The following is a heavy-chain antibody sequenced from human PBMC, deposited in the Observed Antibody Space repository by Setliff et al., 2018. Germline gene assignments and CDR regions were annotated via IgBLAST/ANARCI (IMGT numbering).Heavy chain of an antibody. Sequence: ASVKVSCKASGYIFNNYGISWVRQAPGQGLEWMGWISVKNGNTNNAQKVQGRVTMTTDKSTSTAYMELRSLRSDDTAVYYCARDSPTVVTPLRTLDVWGQGTMVTVS. CDR1: GYIFNNYG. J-gene: IGHJ3*01. CDR2: ISVKNGNT. D-gene: IGHD4-17*01. CDR3: ARDSPTVVTPLRTLDV. V-gene: IGHV1-18*01.